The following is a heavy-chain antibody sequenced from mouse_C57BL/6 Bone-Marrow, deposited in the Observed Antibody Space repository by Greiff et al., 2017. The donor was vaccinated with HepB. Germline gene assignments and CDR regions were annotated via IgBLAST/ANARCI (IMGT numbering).Heavy chain of an antibody. Sequence: EVQRVESGPGLVKPSQSLSLTCSVTGYSITSGYYWNWIRQFPGNKLEWMGYISYDGSNNYNPSLKNRISITRDTSKNQFFLKLNSVTTEDTATYYCALARTYYFDYWGQGTTLTVSS. CDR2: ISYDGSN. CDR3: ALARTYYFDY. CDR1: GYSITSGYY. J-gene: IGHJ2*01. V-gene: IGHV3-6*01. D-gene: IGHD3-1*01.